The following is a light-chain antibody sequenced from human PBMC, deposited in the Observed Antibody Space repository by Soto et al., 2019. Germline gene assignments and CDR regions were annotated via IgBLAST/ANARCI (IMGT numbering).Light chain of an antibody. V-gene: IGLV2-11*01. J-gene: IGLJ1*01. Sequence: QSVLTQPRSVSGSPGQSVTISCTGTSSDVGGFNSVSWYQQHPGKAPKLMIYDVNKRPSGVPDRFSGSKSGSTASLTISGLQAEDEGDYYCQSYDSTLSARYVFGTGTKVTVL. CDR2: DVN. CDR1: SSDVGGFNS. CDR3: QSYDSTLSARYV.